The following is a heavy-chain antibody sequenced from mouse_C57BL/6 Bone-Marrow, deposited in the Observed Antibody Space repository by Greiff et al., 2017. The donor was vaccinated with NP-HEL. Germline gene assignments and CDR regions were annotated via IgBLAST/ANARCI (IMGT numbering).Heavy chain of an antibody. J-gene: IGHJ3*01. V-gene: IGHV1-20*01. CDR1: GYSFTGYF. CDR3: AKWDYGSSLAWFAY. Sequence: EVKLMESGPELVKPGDSVKISCKASGYSFTGYFMNWVMQSHGKSLEWIGRINPYNGDTFYNQKFKGKATLTVDKSSSTAHMELRSLTSEDSAVYYCAKWDYGSSLAWFAYWGQGTLVTVSA. D-gene: IGHD1-1*01. CDR2: INPYNGDT.